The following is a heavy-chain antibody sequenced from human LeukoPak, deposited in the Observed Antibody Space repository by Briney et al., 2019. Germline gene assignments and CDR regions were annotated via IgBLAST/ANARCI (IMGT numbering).Heavy chain of an antibody. V-gene: IGHV4-4*07. CDR3: AREMGIAVAGTRWFDP. Sequence: PSETLSLTCTVSGGSISSYYWSWIRQPAGKGLEWIGRIYTSGSTNYNPSLKSRVTMSVDTSKNQFSLKLSSVTAADTAVDYCAREMGIAVAGTRWFDPWGQGTLVTVSS. CDR1: GGSISSYY. CDR2: IYTSGST. J-gene: IGHJ5*02. D-gene: IGHD6-19*01.